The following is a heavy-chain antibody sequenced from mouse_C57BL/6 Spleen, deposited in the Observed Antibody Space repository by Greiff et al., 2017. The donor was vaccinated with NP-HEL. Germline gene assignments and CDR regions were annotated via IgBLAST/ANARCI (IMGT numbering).Heavy chain of an antibody. CDR2: ISYDGSN. D-gene: IGHD1-1*01. V-gene: IGHV3-6*01. Sequence: VQLKESGPGLVKPSQSLSLTCSVTGYSITSGYYWNWIRQFPGNKLEWMGYISYDGSNNYNPSLKNLISITRDTSKNQFFLKLNSVTTEDTATYYCARGDYGSSPFAYWGQGTLVTVSA. CDR1: GYSITSGYY. J-gene: IGHJ3*01. CDR3: ARGDYGSSPFAY.